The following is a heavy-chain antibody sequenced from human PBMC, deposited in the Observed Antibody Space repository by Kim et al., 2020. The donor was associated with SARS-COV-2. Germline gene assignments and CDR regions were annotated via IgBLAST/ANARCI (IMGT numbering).Heavy chain of an antibody. Sequence: ASVKVSCKASGYTFTGYYMHWVRQAPGKGLEWMGRINPNSGGTNYAQKFQGSVTMTRDTSISTAYMELSRLRSDDTAVYYCASGHSSGPPEDYWGQGTLVTVSS. V-gene: IGHV1-2*06. J-gene: IGHJ4*02. CDR1: GYTFTGYY. CDR2: INPNSGGT. CDR3: ASGHSSGPPEDY. D-gene: IGHD3-22*01.